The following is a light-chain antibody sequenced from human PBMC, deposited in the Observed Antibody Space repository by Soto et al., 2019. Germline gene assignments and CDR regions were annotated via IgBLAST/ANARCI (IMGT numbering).Light chain of an antibody. Sequence: QSALTQPASVSGSPGQSITISCTGTSSDVGGYDYVSWYQQHPGTAPKLMVYDVINRPSGVSIRFSGSKSGNTASLTISGLQAEDEADYYCSSFTSSSTVLFGGGTKLNVL. V-gene: IGLV2-14*01. CDR1: SSDVGGYDY. CDR2: DVI. CDR3: SSFTSSSTVL. J-gene: IGLJ2*01.